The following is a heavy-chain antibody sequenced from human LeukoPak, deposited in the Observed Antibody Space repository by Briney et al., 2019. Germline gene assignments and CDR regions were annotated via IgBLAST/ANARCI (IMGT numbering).Heavy chain of an antibody. CDR1: GGSISSDNYY. CDR2: IYYSGNT. Sequence: PSETLSLTCTVSGGSISSDNYYWSWIRQPPGKGLEWIGYIYYSGNTYYNPSLKSRVTMSVDTSKNQFSLKLSSVTAADTAVYYYARVVLVTSPIDYWGQGTLVTVSS. CDR3: ARVVLVTSPIDY. V-gene: IGHV4-30-4*01. D-gene: IGHD2-8*02. J-gene: IGHJ4*02.